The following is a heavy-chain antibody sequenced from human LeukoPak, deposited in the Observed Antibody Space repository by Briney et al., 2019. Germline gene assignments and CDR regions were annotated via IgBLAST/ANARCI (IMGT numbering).Heavy chain of an antibody. V-gene: IGHV3-48*01. CDR1: GFTFSTYS. CDR3: ARSKRNGFDI. Sequence: GGSLRLSCAASGFTFSTYSMNWVRQAPGKGLEWVSYISSSSSPIYYADSVKGRFTISRDNAKNSLYLQMNSLRAEDTAVYYCARSKRNGFDIWGQGAMVTVSS. CDR2: ISSSSSPI. J-gene: IGHJ3*02.